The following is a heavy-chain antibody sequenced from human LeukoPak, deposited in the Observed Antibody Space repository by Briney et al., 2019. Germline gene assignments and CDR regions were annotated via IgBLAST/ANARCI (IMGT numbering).Heavy chain of an antibody. Sequence: SEALSLTCTVSGGSISSYYWSWIRQPPGKGLEWIGYIYYSGSTNYNPSLKSRVTISVDTSKNQFSLKLSSVTAADTAVYYCARVRGRRGAFDIGGQGTMVTVSS. CDR2: IYYSGST. D-gene: IGHD1-26*01. CDR1: GGSISSYY. CDR3: ARVRGRRGAFDI. J-gene: IGHJ3*02. V-gene: IGHV4-59*01.